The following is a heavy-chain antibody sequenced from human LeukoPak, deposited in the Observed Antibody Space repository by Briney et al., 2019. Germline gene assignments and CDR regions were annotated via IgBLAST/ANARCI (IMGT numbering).Heavy chain of an antibody. J-gene: IGHJ4*02. CDR1: GFTFDDYA. V-gene: IGHV3-9*01. CDR2: ISWNSGSI. Sequence: LRLSCAASGFTFDDYAMHWVRQAPGKGLEWVSGISWNSGSIGYADSVKGRFTISRDNAKNSLYLQMNSLRAEDTAVYYCARPPDWGQGTLVTVSS. CDR3: ARPPD.